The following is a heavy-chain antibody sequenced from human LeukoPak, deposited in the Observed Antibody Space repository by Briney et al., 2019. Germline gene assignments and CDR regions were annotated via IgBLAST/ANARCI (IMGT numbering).Heavy chain of an antibody. V-gene: IGHV3-30*03. Sequence: GGSLRLSCAASGFTFSGYGMHWVRQVPGKGLEWVAVTSYDGTEKYYEDSVKGRFTISRDNSKNTLYLQMNSLRAEDTAVYYCARVSVGGYCSGGSCYYFDYWGQGTLVTVSS. CDR2: TSYDGTEK. J-gene: IGHJ4*02. CDR1: GFTFSGYG. D-gene: IGHD2-15*01. CDR3: ARVSVGGYCSGGSCYYFDY.